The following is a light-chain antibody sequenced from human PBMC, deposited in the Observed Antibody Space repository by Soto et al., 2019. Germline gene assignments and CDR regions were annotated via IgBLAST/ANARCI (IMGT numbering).Light chain of an antibody. Sequence: QSALTQPDSVSGSPGQAITISCTGTSSDFGGYNYVSWYQQHPGKAPKLMIYEVSNRPSGVSNRFSGSKSGNTASLTISGLQAEDEADYYCSSYTSSSIDYVFGTGTQVTVL. CDR3: SSYTSSSIDYV. CDR1: SSDFGGYNY. CDR2: EVS. J-gene: IGLJ1*01. V-gene: IGLV2-14*01.